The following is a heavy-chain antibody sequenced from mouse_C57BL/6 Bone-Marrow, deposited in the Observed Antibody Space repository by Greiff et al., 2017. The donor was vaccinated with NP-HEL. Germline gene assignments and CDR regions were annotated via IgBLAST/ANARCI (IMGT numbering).Heavy chain of an antibody. CDR3: AREGGLFYDGYPFAY. J-gene: IGHJ3*01. D-gene: IGHD2-3*01. V-gene: IGHV3-6*01. CDR1: GYSITSGYY. CDR2: ISYDGSN. Sequence: EVQLQESGPGLVKPSQSLSLTCSVTGYSITSGYYWNWIRQFPGNKLEWMGYISYDGSNNYNPSLKNRISITRDPSKNQFFLKLNSVTTEDTATYYCAREGGLFYDGYPFAYWGQGTLVTVSA.